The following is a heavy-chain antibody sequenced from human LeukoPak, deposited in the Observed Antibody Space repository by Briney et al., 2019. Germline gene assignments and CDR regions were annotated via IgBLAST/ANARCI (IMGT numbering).Heavy chain of an antibody. CDR1: GFTFSSYA. Sequence: QAGGSLRLSCAASGFTFSSYAMRWVRQAPGKGLEWVAVISYDGSNKYYADSVKGGFIISRDNSKNTLFLQMNSRRAEDTAVYYWARDPGRFGSSPRYWGQGTMVSVSS. CDR3: ARDPGRFGSSPRY. CDR2: ISYDGSNK. D-gene: IGHD6-13*01. J-gene: IGHJ4*02. V-gene: IGHV3-30*04.